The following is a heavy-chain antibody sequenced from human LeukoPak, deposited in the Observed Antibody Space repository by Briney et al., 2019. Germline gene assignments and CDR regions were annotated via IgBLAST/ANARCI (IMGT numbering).Heavy chain of an antibody. D-gene: IGHD3-22*01. J-gene: IGHJ4*02. Sequence: GASVKVSCKASGYTFTGYYMHWVRQAPGQGLEWMGWINPNSGGTNYAQKFQGRVTMTRDTSISTAYMELSRLRSDDTAVYYCARTPLSYYDSSGYCFDYWGQGTLVTVSS. CDR2: INPNSGGT. V-gene: IGHV1-2*02. CDR1: GYTFTGYY. CDR3: ARTPLSYYDSSGYCFDY.